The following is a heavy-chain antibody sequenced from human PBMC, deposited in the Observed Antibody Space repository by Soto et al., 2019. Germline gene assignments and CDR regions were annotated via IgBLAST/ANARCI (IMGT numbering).Heavy chain of an antibody. V-gene: IGHV3-53*01. CDR2: IYNDGST. Sequence: GGSLRLSCAVSGFSVNNNYMSWVRQAPGKRLEWISIIYNDGSTFYTDSVKGRLTISRDDSQNTLYLQMNSLTGEDTAMYYCARDSYGTYWGQGTLVTVSS. CDR1: GFSVNNNY. CDR3: ARDSYGTY. D-gene: IGHD5-18*01. J-gene: IGHJ4*02.